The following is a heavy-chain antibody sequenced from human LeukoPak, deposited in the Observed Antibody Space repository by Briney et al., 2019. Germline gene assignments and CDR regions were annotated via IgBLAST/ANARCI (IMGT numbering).Heavy chain of an antibody. CDR1: GGSITTYY. V-gene: IGHV4-59*01. J-gene: IGHJ6*02. Sequence: SETLSLTCTVSGGSITTYYWSWIRQPPGKGLEWIGYVYYNGNTNYSPSLKSRVTMSVDTSKNLFSLKVSSVTAADTAVYYCARGRSNYYGMDVWGQGTTVTVSS. D-gene: IGHD1-26*01. CDR2: VYYNGNT. CDR3: ARGRSNYYGMDV.